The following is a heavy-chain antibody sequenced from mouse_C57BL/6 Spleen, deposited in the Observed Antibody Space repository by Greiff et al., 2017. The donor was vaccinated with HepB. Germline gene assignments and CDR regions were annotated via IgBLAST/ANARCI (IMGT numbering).Heavy chain of an antibody. CDR1: GYAFSSSW. CDR2: IYPGDGDT. Sequence: QVQLKQSGPELVKPGASVKISCKASGYAFSSSWMNWVKQRPGKGLEWIGRIYPGDGDTNYNGKFKGKATLTADKSSSTAYMQLSRLTSEDSAVYFCAPGEIMDYWGQGTSVTVSS. J-gene: IGHJ4*01. CDR3: APGEIMDY. V-gene: IGHV1-82*01.